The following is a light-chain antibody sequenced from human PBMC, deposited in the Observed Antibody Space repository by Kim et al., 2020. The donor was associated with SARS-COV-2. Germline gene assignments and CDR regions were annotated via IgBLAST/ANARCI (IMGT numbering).Light chain of an antibody. CDR1: SSDAGGYNY. J-gene: IGLJ3*02. CDR3: SSYTTRSTWV. Sequence: QSALTQPASVSGSPGQSITISCTGTSSDAGGYNYVSWYQQHPGKAPKLMIYDVSTRPSGVSNRFSGSKSGNTASLTISGLQAEDEADYYCSSYTTRSTWVCGGGTQLTVL. CDR2: DVS. V-gene: IGLV2-14*03.